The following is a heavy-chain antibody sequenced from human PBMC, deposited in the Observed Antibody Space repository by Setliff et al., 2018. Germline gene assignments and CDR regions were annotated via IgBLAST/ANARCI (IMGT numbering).Heavy chain of an antibody. J-gene: IGHJ4*02. Sequence: GASVKVSCKASGGTFSSYAISWVRQAPGQGLEWMGGIIPIFGTANYAQKFQGRVTITTDESTSTAYMELSRLRSDDTAVYYCARGGQTNGAPYFDYWGQGTLVTSPQ. V-gene: IGHV1-69*05. CDR1: GGTFSSYA. D-gene: IGHD1-26*01. CDR2: IIPIFGTA. CDR3: ARGGQTNGAPYFDY.